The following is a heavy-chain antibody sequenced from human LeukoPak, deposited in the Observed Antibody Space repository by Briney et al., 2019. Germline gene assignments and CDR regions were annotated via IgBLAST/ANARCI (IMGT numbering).Heavy chain of an antibody. CDR2: INPNSGGT. CDR3: ARNRQGFDN. J-gene: IGHJ4*02. Sequence: ASVKVSCKASGYTFTVYYVHWVRQAPGQGLEWMGWINPNSGGTNYAQKFQGRVTMTRDTSISTAYMELSRLRSDDTAVYYCARNRQGFDNWGQGSLVTVSS. V-gene: IGHV1-2*02. CDR1: GYTFTVYY.